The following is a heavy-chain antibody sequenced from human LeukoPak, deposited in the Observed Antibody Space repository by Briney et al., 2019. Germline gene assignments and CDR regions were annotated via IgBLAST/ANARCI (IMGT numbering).Heavy chain of an antibody. CDR3: ARGVVGATPDY. J-gene: IGHJ4*02. CDR2: IYYSGST. CDR1: GGSISSYY. V-gene: IGHV4-59*01. D-gene: IGHD1-26*01. Sequence: SETLSLTCTVSGGSISSYYWSWIRQPPGKGLEWIGYIYYSGSTNYNPSLKSRVTISVDTSKNQFSLKLSSVTAADTAVYYCARGVVGATPDYRGQGTLVTVSS.